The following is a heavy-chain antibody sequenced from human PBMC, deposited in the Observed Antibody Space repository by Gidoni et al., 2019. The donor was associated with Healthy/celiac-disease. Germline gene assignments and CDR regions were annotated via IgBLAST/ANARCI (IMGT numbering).Heavy chain of an antibody. CDR1: GGSISSYY. J-gene: IGHJ4*02. V-gene: IGHV4-59*08. Sequence: QVQLQESGPGLVKPSETLSLTCTVSGGSISSYYWSWIRQPPGKGLDWIGYIYYSGSTNYNPSLKSRVTISVDTSKNQFSLKLSSVTAADTAVYYCARHSSLVGAFDYWGQGTLVTVSS. CDR3: ARHSSLVGAFDY. CDR2: IYYSGST. D-gene: IGHD1-26*01.